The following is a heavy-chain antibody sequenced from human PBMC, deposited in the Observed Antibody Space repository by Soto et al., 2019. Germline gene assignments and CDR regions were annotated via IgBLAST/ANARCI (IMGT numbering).Heavy chain of an antibody. J-gene: IGHJ6*02. Sequence: DVQLLESGGHLVQPGGSLRLSCAASGFTFSSYAMSWVRQAPGKGLEWVSSVSAGGDMTYYSDSVKGRFTISRDNSNNALCRQMNSLRIEDTALYYCARGDRGGSGSPASYYYSGLDGWGQGTTVSV. CDR2: VSAGGDMT. CDR1: GFTFSSYA. V-gene: IGHV3-23*01. CDR3: ARGDRGGSGSPASYYYSGLDG. D-gene: IGHD3-10*01.